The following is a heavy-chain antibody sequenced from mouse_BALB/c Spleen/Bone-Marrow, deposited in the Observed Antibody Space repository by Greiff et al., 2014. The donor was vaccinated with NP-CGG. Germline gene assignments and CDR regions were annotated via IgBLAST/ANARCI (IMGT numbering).Heavy chain of an antibody. J-gene: IGHJ3*01. CDR3: AAYYYGTYGFAY. CDR1: GFNIKDTY. Sequence: VTLKESGAELVKPGASVKLSCTASGFNIKDTYMHWVKQRPEQGLEWIGRIDPANCNTKYDPKFQGKATITADTSSNTAYLQLSSLTSEDTAVYYCAAYYYGTYGFAYWGQGTLVTVSA. D-gene: IGHD1-1*01. V-gene: IGHV14-3*02. CDR2: IDPANCNT.